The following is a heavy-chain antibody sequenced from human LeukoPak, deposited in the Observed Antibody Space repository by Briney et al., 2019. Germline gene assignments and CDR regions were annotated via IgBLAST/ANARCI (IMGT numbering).Heavy chain of an antibody. V-gene: IGHV4-34*01. J-gene: IGHJ5*02. CDR2: INHSGST. CDR3: ARGIRDYDFWSGRDNWFDP. Sequence: SETLSLTFAVYGGSFSGYYWSWIRQPPGKGLEWIGEINHSGSTNYNPSLKSRVTISVDTSKNQFSLKLSSVTAADTAVYYCARGIRDYDFWSGRDNWFDPWGQGTLVTVSS. D-gene: IGHD3-3*01. CDR1: GGSFSGYY.